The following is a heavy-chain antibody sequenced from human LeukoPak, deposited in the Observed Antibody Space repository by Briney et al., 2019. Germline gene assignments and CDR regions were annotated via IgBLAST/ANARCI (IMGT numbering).Heavy chain of an antibody. V-gene: IGHV3-30*18. CDR1: GFTFSSYG. Sequence: GGSLRLSCAASGFTFSSYGMHWVRKAPGKGLEWVAVISYDGSNKYYADSVKGRFTISRDNSKNTLYLQMNSLRAEHTAVYYCAKPFYYGSGNGYFDYWGQGTLVTVSS. D-gene: IGHD3-10*01. J-gene: IGHJ4*02. CDR3: AKPFYYGSGNGYFDY. CDR2: ISYDGSNK.